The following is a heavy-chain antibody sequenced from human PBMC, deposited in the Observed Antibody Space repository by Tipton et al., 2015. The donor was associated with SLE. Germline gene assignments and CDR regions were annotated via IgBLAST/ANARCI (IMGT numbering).Heavy chain of an antibody. J-gene: IGHJ4*02. CDR2: IYYGGHT. D-gene: IGHD4-17*01. V-gene: IGHV4-59*12. Sequence: LRLSCSVSGGAISSYYWSWIRQPPGKGLEWIGYIYYGGHTKYNPSHMSRAAISVDTSKDQIYLNLTSVTAADAAVYYCARDLGDYSRPSYFFDYWGPGTPVTVSS. CDR1: GGAISSYY. CDR3: ARDLGDYSRPSYFFDY.